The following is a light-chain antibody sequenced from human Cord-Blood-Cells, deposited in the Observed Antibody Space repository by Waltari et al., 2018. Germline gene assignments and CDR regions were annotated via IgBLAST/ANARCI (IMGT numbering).Light chain of an antibody. J-gene: IGLJ2*01. Sequence: QSALTQPASVSGSPGQSITISCTGTSSDVGGYNYVSWYQQHPGHAPKLMIYEVSNRPSGVSNRFSGSKSGNTASLTISGLQAEDEADYYCSSYTSSSSVVFGGGTKLTVL. CDR1: SSDVGGYNY. CDR2: EVS. CDR3: SSYTSSSSVV. V-gene: IGLV2-14*01.